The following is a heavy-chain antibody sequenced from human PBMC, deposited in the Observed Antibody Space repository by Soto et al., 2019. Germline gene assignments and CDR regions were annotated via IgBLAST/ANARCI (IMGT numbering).Heavy chain of an antibody. D-gene: IGHD6-13*01. CDR2: ISGSGGST. J-gene: IGHJ4*02. V-gene: IGHV3-23*01. Sequence: EVQLLESGGGLVQPGGSLRLSCAASGFTFSSYAMSWVRQAPGKGLEWVSGISGSGGSTYYADSVKGRLTISRDNSKNTLYLQMNSLRDEDTAVYYCAKEGARSYSGSWYRLSYFDYWGQGTLVTVSS. CDR3: AKEGARSYSGSWYRLSYFDY. CDR1: GFTFSSYA.